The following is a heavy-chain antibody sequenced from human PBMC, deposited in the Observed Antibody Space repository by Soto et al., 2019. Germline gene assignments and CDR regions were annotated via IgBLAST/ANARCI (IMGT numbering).Heavy chain of an antibody. J-gene: IGHJ6*01. CDR3: ARRGYSYGYYYYYGMDV. D-gene: IGHD5-18*01. Sequence: GEALKISWKGSGYSFTRYWIGWVRQMPGKGLEWMGIISPGDSDTRYSPSFQGQVTISADKSISTAYLQWSSLKASDTAMYYCARRGYSYGYYYYYGMDVWAQGTRVPVSS. CDR2: ISPGDSDT. CDR1: GYSFTRYW. V-gene: IGHV5-51*01.